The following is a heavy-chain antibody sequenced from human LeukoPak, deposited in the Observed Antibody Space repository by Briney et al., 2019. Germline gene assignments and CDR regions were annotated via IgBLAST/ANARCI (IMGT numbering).Heavy chain of an antibody. D-gene: IGHD6-19*01. Sequence: ASVKVSCKASGYIFLSYGISWVRQAPGQGLEWMGWINPYNGNTNYAQKLQGRVTMTTDTVKSTAYMELRSLRSDGTAVYYCARDRYSSGSSDYWGQGTLVTVSS. J-gene: IGHJ4*02. CDR3: ARDRYSSGSSDY. CDR1: GYIFLSYG. CDR2: INPYNGNT. V-gene: IGHV1-18*01.